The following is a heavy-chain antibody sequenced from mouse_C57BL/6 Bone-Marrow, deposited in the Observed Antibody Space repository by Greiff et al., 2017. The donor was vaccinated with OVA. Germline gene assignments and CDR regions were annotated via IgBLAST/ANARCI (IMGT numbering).Heavy chain of an antibody. CDR3: VSARYDYDGFAY. CDR1: GFSFNTYA. J-gene: IGHJ3*01. Sequence: EVKLQESGGGLVQPKGSLKLSCAASGFSFNTYAMNWVRQAPGKGLEWVARIRSKSNKYATYYAESVKDRFTISRDDSESMLYLQMNNLKTEDTAMYYCVSARYDYDGFAYWGQGTLVTVSA. D-gene: IGHD2-4*01. V-gene: IGHV10-1*01. CDR2: IRSKSNKYAT.